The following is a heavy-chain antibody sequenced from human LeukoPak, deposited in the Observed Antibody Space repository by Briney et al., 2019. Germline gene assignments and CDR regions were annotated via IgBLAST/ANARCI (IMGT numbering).Heavy chain of an antibody. V-gene: IGHV4-31*03. CDR1: GCFISRGGYY. J-gene: IGHJ5*02. D-gene: IGHD3-22*01. Sequence: SETLSLTCTVSGCFISRGGYYWSWIRQHPGKGLEGIGYIYYSWSTYYNPSLKRRVTISVPTPKHQPSLNLSSVSAADTAVYYRARGTYNYDSSGYWDWFAPWGKGPLVPVSS. CDR2: IYYSWST. CDR3: ARGTYNYDSSGYWDWFAP.